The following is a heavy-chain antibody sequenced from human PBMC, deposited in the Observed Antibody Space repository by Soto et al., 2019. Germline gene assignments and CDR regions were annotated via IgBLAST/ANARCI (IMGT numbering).Heavy chain of an antibody. CDR3: AREVRVAALYWNDVFFDY. Sequence: QVQLQESGPGLVKPSQTLSLTCTVSGGSISSGDYFWSWIRQPPGKGLEWIGYIHYSGSTYNNPSLKSRLSMSVDTSKNQFSLTLSSVTAADTAVYYCAREVRVAALYWNDVFFDYWGQGTLVTVSS. J-gene: IGHJ4*02. CDR2: IHYSGST. V-gene: IGHV4-30-4*01. D-gene: IGHD1-1*01. CDR1: GGSISSGDYF.